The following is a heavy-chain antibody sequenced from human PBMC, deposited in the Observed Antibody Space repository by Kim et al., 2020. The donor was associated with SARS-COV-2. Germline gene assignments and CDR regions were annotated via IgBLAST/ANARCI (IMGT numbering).Heavy chain of an antibody. V-gene: IGHV3-64D*06. D-gene: IGHD2-15*01. CDR1: GFTFNSYA. CDR2: ISSNGDST. J-gene: IGHJ3*02. Sequence: GGSLRLSCSPSGFTFNSYAMHWVRQAPGKGLEYVSAISSNGDSTYYADSVKGRFTISRDNSKNTLYLQMSSLRAEDTAVYYCVKSRSCSGINCYGAFDIWGQGTMVTVSS. CDR3: VKSRSCSGINCYGAFDI.